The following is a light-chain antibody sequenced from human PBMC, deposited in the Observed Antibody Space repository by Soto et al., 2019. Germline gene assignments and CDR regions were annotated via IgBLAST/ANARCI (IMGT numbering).Light chain of an antibody. V-gene: IGKV1-8*01. CDR1: QGISSY. CDR3: QQYYSYPRYT. Sequence: AIRMTQSPSSLSASTGDRVTITCRASQGISSYLAWYQQKPRKAPKLLIYAAVTLQSGVVSRFSGSGSGTDFTLTISCLQFEDFATYYCQQYYSYPRYTVGQGTKLEIK. J-gene: IGKJ2*01. CDR2: AAV.